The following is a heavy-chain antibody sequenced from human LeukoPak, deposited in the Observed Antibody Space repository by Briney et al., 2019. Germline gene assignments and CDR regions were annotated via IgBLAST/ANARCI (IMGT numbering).Heavy chain of an antibody. D-gene: IGHD3-10*01. J-gene: IGHJ4*02. CDR3: ARDMFIPMVRGARPPCGY. CDR1: GYTFTIYG. Sequence: ASVKVSCTASGYTFTIYGISWVRQAPGQGLEWMGWISAYNGNTNYAQKLQGRVTMTTDTSTSTAYMELRSLRSDDTAVYYCARDMFIPMVRGARPPCGYWGQGTLVTVS. CDR2: ISAYNGNT. V-gene: IGHV1-18*01.